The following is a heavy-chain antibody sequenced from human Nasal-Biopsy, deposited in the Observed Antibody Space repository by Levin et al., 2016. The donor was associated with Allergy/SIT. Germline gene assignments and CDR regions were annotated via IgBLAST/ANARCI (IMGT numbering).Heavy chain of an antibody. D-gene: IGHD1-1*01. CDR1: TGYITSYY. Sequence: SETLFLTCTVSTGYITSYYWSWIRQPPGKGLEWIGHIYFSGSKTYNPSLKSRVTMSMDTSESHFSLQLASVTAADTAVYFCATGPGYNFGSNWFFQRWGRGTLVTVSS. CDR3: ATGPGYNFGSNWFFQR. V-gene: IGHV4-4*07. CDR2: IYFSGSK. J-gene: IGHJ2*01.